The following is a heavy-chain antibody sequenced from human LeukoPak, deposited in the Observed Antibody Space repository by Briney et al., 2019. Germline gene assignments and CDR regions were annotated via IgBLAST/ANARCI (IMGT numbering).Heavy chain of an antibody. Sequence: SETLSLTCTVSGGSVSSSSYYWGWIRQPPGKGLESIGIISYSGSTYYNPSLKSRVTISVDTSKNQFSLKFSSVTAADTAVYHCARRGFSGYDPPLDYWGRGTLVTVSS. CDR2: ISYSGST. CDR3: ARRGFSGYDPPLDY. V-gene: IGHV4-39*07. CDR1: GGSVSSSSYY. J-gene: IGHJ4*02. D-gene: IGHD5-12*01.